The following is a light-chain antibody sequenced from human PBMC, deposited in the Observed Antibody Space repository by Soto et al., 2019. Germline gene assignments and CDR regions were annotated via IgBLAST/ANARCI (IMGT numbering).Light chain of an antibody. CDR2: WAS. V-gene: IGKV4-1*01. J-gene: IGKJ1*01. Sequence: DIVMTQSPDSLAVSLGERATINCKSSQSVLYSSNNKNYLAWYQQKPGQPPKLLIYWASTRNSGVPDRFSGSGSGTDFTLTISSLQAEDVAVYYCQQYDSSPQTFGQGTKVEIK. CDR1: QSVLYSSNNKNY. CDR3: QQYDSSPQT.